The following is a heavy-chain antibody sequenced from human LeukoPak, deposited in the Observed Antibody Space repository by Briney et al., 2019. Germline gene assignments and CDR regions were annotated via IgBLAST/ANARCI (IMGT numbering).Heavy chain of an antibody. Sequence: PSETLSLTCTVSGYSISSGYYWGWIRQPPGKGLEWIGSIYHSGSTYYNPSLKSRVTISVDTSKNQFSLKLSSVTAADTAVYYCARLYGSAFDYWGQGTLVTVSS. CDR2: IYHSGST. D-gene: IGHD4-17*01. J-gene: IGHJ4*02. V-gene: IGHV4-38-2*02. CDR3: ARLYGSAFDY. CDR1: GYSISSGYY.